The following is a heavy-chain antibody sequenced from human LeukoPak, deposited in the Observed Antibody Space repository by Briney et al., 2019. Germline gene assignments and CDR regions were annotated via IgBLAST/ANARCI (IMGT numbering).Heavy chain of an antibody. V-gene: IGHV4-30-2*01. CDR3: ARGEIYGDYAAYFDY. J-gene: IGHJ4*02. D-gene: IGHD4-17*01. CDR2: INHSGST. CDR1: GGSISSGGYS. Sequence: SQTLSLTCAVSGGSISSGGYSWSWIRQPPGKGLEWIGEINHSGSTNYNPSLKSRVTISVDTSKNQFSLKLSSVTAADTAVYYCARGEIYGDYAAYFDYWGQGTLVTVSS.